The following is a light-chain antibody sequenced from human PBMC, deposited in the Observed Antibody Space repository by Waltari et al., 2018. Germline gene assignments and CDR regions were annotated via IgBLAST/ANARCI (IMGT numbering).Light chain of an antibody. CDR1: QSLVHSNGNTY. CDR3: GQGTHLPFT. V-gene: IGKV2-30*02. J-gene: IGKJ3*01. CDR2: EVS. Sequence: DVVMTQSPLSLPLTPGQPASISCRSSQSLVHSNGNTYLSWYQQKPGQPPRRLIYEVSNQDSGVPDRFSGSGAGTDFTLKISRVEAEDVGVYYCGQGTHLPFTFGPGTKLDI.